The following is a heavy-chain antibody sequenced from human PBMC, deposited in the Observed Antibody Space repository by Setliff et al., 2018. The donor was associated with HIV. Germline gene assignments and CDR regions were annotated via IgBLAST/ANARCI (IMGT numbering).Heavy chain of an antibody. D-gene: IGHD3-10*01. CDR3: ARCFYGSGSYSYYFDY. J-gene: IGHJ4*02. CDR2: IYTSGST. CDR1: GGSISRYY. Sequence: ETLSLTCTVSGGSISRYYWSWIRQSAGKGLEWIGHIYTSGSTKYNPSLKSRVTVSVDTSKNQLSLNLTSVTAADTAVYYCARCFYGSGSYSYYFDYWGQGTLVTVSS. V-gene: IGHV4-4*07.